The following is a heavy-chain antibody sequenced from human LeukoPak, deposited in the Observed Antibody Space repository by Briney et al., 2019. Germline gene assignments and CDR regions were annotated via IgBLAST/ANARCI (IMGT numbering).Heavy chain of an antibody. V-gene: IGHV3-53*01. Sequence: GGSLRLSCAASGFTVSSNYMSWVRQAPGKGLEWVSVIYGGGSTYYADSVKGRFTISRDNSKNTLYLQMNSLRAEDTAVYYCARTYYYDSSGYYLYYFDYWGQGTLVTVSS. D-gene: IGHD3-22*01. J-gene: IGHJ4*02. CDR3: ARTYYYDSSGYYLYYFDY. CDR1: GFTVSSNY. CDR2: IYGGGST.